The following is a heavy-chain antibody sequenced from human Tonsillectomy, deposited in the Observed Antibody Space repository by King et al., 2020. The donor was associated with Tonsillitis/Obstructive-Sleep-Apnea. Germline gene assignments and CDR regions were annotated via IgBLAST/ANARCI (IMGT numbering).Heavy chain of an antibody. CDR1: GYTFTSYE. V-gene: IGHV1-8*01. CDR3: AGGLVKVPVARNSLGVFDI. Sequence: VQLVESGAEVKKPGASVKVSCKASGYTFTSYEINWGRQATGQGPEWMGWMNPNSGNTSNAQMFQGRVTMTRNASISTAYMELSSLRSEDTAVYYCAGGLVKVPVARNSLGVFDIWGQGTRVTVSS. J-gene: IGHJ3*02. CDR2: MNPNSGNT. D-gene: IGHD2-2*01.